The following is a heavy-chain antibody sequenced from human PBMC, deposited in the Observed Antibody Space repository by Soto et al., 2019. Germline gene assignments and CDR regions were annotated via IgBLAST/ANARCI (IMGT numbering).Heavy chain of an antibody. CDR1: GFIFNSYG. D-gene: IGHD3-3*01. J-gene: IGHJ5*02. V-gene: IGHV1-18*01. Sequence: ASVKVSCKASGFIFNSYGISWVRQAPGQGLEWMGWISAYNGDKNYAQSLQGRVTMTTDTSTRIAYMELRSLTSDDTAVYYCARHPYDFWSGYNDNWFDPWGQGTLVTVSS. CDR2: ISAYNGDK. CDR3: ARHPYDFWSGYNDNWFDP.